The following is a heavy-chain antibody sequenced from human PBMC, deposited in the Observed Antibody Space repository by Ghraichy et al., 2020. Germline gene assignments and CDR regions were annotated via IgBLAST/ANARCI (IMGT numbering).Heavy chain of an antibody. CDR2: IKQDGSEK. CDR1: GFTFSAYW. Sequence: LSLTCAASGFTFSAYWMSWVRQAPGKGLEWVANIKQDGSEKNYVDSVKGRFTISRDNAKNSLFLQMNSLRAEDTAVYYCAREGGYCSGGRCFFYFDSWGQGTLVTVSS. D-gene: IGHD2-15*01. V-gene: IGHV3-7*01. J-gene: IGHJ4*02. CDR3: AREGGYCSGGRCFFYFDS.